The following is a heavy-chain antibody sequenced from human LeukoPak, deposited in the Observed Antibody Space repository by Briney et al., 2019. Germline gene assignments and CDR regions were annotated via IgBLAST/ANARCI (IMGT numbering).Heavy chain of an antibody. CDR1: GGSFRSYY. D-gene: IGHD2-2*01. J-gene: IGHJ5*02. Sequence: SETLSLTCTVSGGSFRSYYWSWIRQTAGKGLEWIGRIYTSGSTNYNPSLKSRVTMSVDTSKNQFSLKLSSVTAADTAVYYCARARLICSSTSCYAGGWFDPWGQGTLVTVSS. CDR2: IYTSGST. CDR3: ARARLICSSTSCYAGGWFDP. V-gene: IGHV4-4*07.